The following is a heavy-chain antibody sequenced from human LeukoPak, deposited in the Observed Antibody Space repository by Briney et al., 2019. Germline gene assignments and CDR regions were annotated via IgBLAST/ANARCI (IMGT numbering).Heavy chain of an antibody. V-gene: IGHV4-4*02. Sequence: SETLSLTCAVSGGSVSRSNWWNWVRQPPGKGLEWIGEIHHSGSTNYNPSLKSRVTMSVDKSKNQLSLKLSSVTAADTAVYYCARHFNQGFDPWGQGTLVTVSS. CDR1: GGSVSRSNW. J-gene: IGHJ5*02. CDR2: IHHSGST. CDR3: ARHFNQGFDP. D-gene: IGHD3-3*02.